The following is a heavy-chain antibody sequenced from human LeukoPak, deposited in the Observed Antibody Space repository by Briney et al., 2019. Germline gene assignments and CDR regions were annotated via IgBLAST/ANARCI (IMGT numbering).Heavy chain of an antibody. CDR3: AREGYGSGSYYIGPSYFDY. CDR1: GGSISSYY. Sequence: SETLSLTCTVSGGSISSYYWSWIRQPAGKELDGIGRTYPGGSTNYNPSLKSRVTMSVDTSKNQFSLKLSSVTAADAAVYYCAREGYGSGSYYIGPSYFDYWGQGTLVTVSS. V-gene: IGHV4-4*07. CDR2: TYPGGST. J-gene: IGHJ4*02. D-gene: IGHD3-10*01.